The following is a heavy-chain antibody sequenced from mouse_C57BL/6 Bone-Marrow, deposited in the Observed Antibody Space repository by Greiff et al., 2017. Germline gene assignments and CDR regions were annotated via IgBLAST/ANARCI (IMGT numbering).Heavy chain of an antibody. J-gene: IGHJ2*01. V-gene: IGHV1-74*01. CDR2: IHPSDSDT. Sequence: VQLKQPGAELVKPGASVKVSCKASGYTFTSYWMHWVKQRPGQGLEWIGRIHPSDSDTNYNQKFKGKATLTVDKSSSTAYMQLSSLTSEDSAVYYCAIGIYYDLCFDYWGQGTTLTVSS. CDR3: AIGIYYDLCFDY. D-gene: IGHD2-4*01. CDR1: GYTFTSYW.